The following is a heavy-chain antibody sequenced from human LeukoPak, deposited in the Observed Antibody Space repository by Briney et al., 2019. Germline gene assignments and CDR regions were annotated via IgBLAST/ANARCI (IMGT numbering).Heavy chain of an antibody. CDR3: ARVVMTTVATGCFDY. D-gene: IGHD4-23*01. J-gene: IGHJ4*02. V-gene: IGHV1-8*02. Sequence: ASVKVSCKASGYTFTSYGINWVRQATGQGLERMGWMNPNSGNTGYAQKFQGRVTMTRNTSISTAYMELSSLRSEDTAVYYCARVVMTTVATGCFDYWGQGTLVTVSS. CDR2: MNPNSGNT. CDR1: GYTFTSYG.